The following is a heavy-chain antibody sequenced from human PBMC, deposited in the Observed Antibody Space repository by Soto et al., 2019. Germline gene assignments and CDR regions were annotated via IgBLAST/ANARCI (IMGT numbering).Heavy chain of an antibody. CDR2: IIPLFGTA. J-gene: IGHJ4*02. D-gene: IGHD2-21*02. CDR1: GGIFSSNT. CDR3: ASKAACGGDCYAFDS. Sequence: QGYLVQAGAEVQKPGSSVKISCKASGGIFSSNTINWVRQAAGQGLEWMGGIIPLFGTANYAEKFQGRVTITADKSTKTEYMELTSLRSEDTAFYYCASKAACGGDCYAFDSWGQGTRVTVSS. V-gene: IGHV1-69*06.